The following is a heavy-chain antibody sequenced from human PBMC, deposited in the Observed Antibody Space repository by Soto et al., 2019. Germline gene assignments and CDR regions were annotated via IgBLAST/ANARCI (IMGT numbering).Heavy chain of an antibody. CDR2: ISSSSSYI. D-gene: IGHD5-12*01. Sequence: GGSLRLSCAASGFTFSSYSMNWVRQAPGKGLEWVSSISSSSSYIYYADSVKGRFTISRDNAKNSLYLQMNSLGAEDTAVYYCARGLYNGYDSYFDYWGQGTLVTVSS. CDR3: ARGLYNGYDSYFDY. CDR1: GFTFSSYS. V-gene: IGHV3-21*01. J-gene: IGHJ4*02.